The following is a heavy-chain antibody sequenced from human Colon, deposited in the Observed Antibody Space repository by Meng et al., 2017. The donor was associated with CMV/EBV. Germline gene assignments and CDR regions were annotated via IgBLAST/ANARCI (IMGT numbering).Heavy chain of an antibody. J-gene: IGHJ4*02. Sequence: QVKLTPGGAGLFKPSETLSPTCGVYNGSFSGYFWTWIRQPPGKGLEWIGEIFRDGSTKYNPSLQSRVTMSVDTSKNHFSLNLRSVTAADTAVYFCARATKPNCWEVLEYWGQGTLVTVSS. CDR2: IFRDGST. CDR1: NGSFSGYF. CDR3: ARATKPNCWEVLEY. V-gene: IGHV4-34*12. D-gene: IGHD2-2*01.